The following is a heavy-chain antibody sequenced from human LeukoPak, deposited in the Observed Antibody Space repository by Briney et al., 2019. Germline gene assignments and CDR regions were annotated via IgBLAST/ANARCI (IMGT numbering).Heavy chain of an antibody. V-gene: IGHV4-59*01. Sequence: SETLSLTCTVSGGSISSYYWNWIRQPPGKGLEWIGYVFHSGSTNYNPSLKSRVTMSVDTSKNQFSLKLSSVTAADTAVYYCAREASSGWHIDHWGQGTLVTVSS. CDR3: AREASSGWHIDH. J-gene: IGHJ4*02. CDR1: GGSISSYY. CDR2: VFHSGST. D-gene: IGHD6-19*01.